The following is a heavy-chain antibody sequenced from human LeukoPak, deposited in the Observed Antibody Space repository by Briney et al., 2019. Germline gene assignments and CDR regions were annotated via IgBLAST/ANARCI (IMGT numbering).Heavy chain of an antibody. Sequence: SETLSLTCTVSGGSISSSSYYWGWIRQPPGKGLEWIGSIYYSGSTYYNPSLKSRVTISVDTSKNQLSLKLSSVTAADTAVYYCARLRIVGATTIDYWGQGTLVTVSS. D-gene: IGHD1-26*01. V-gene: IGHV4-39*01. J-gene: IGHJ4*02. CDR3: ARLRIVGATTIDY. CDR1: GGSISSSSYY. CDR2: IYYSGST.